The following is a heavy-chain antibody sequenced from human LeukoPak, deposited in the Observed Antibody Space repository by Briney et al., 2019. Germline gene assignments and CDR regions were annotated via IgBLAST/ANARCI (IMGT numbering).Heavy chain of an antibody. CDR3: AHDARSYRSYKYSAFGF. Sequence: GGSLRLSCAASGFTFTDYGFHWLRLAPGKGLEWVAVISYDGLRQTYADSVKGRFTVSKDTSKDTVSLQMDRLGIDDTATYYCAHDARSYRSYKYSAFGFWGQGTRVTVSS. D-gene: IGHD1-26*01. V-gene: IGHV3-30*18. CDR1: GFTFTDYG. CDR2: ISYDGLRQ. J-gene: IGHJ4*02.